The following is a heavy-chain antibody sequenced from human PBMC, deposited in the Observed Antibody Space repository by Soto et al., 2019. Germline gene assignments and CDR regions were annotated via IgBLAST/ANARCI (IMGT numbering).Heavy chain of an antibody. J-gene: IGHJ6*03. V-gene: IGHV4-59*01. CDR2: IYYSGST. CDR1: GGSISSYY. Sequence: SETLSLTCTVSGGSISSYYWSWIRQPPGKGMEWIGYIYYSGSTNYNPSLKSRVTISVDTSKNQFSLKLSSVTAADTAVYYCARDRVDYDFWSGYSLGYYYYYMDVWGKGTTVT. D-gene: IGHD3-3*01. CDR3: ARDRVDYDFWSGYSLGYYYYYMDV.